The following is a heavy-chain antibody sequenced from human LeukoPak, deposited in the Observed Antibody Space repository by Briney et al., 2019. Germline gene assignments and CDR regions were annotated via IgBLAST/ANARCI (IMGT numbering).Heavy chain of an antibody. J-gene: IGHJ5*02. CDR1: GGSISSYY. CDR2: IYYSGST. D-gene: IGHD3-3*01. CDR3: ARGGEAIFGVVIIPFWFDP. Sequence: SETLSPTCTVSGGSISSYYWSWIRQPPGKGLEWIGYIYYSGSTYYNPSLKSRVTISVDTSKNQFSLKLSSVTAADTAVYYCARGGEAIFGVVIIPFWFDPWGQGTLVTVSS. V-gene: IGHV4-59*06.